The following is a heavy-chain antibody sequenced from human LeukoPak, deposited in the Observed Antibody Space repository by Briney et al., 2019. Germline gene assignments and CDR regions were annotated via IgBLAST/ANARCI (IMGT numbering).Heavy chain of an antibody. D-gene: IGHD3-3*01. CDR1: GGSVSSGSYY. J-gene: IGHJ4*02. V-gene: IGHV4-61*01. CDR3: ARETSTPSYYDFWSGYPSSGEYLDY. CDR2: IYYSGST. Sequence: SETLSLTCTVSGGSVSSGSYYWSWIRQPPGKGLEWIWYIYYSGSTNYNPSLKSRVTISVDTSKNQFSLKLSSVTAADTAVYYCARETSTPSYYDFWSGYPSSGEYLDYWGQGTLVTVSS.